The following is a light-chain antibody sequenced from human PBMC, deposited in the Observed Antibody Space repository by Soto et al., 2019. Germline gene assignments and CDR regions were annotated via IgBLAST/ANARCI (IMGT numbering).Light chain of an antibody. CDR1: QSVGRN. V-gene: IGKV3-15*01. Sequence: EIVMTQSPATLSVSPGESATLSCRASQSVGRNLAWYQQKLGQPPRLLIFGASTRATGISARFGGSGSGTDFTLTISSLQSEDFAVYYCQHYDNWPTFGQGTKVEIK. CDR2: GAS. CDR3: QHYDNWPT. J-gene: IGKJ1*01.